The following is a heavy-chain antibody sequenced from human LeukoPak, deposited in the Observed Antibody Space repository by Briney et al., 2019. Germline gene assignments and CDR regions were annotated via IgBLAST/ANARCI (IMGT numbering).Heavy chain of an antibody. CDR1: GYTFTSYY. J-gene: IGHJ4*02. Sequence: ASVTVSFKSSGYTFTSYYMHWVRQPPAQGLEWMGIINPSGGSTSYAQKFQGRVTMTREMSTSTVYMELSSLRSEDTAVYYCARDKWELLRRAVFDYWGQGTLVTVPS. CDR2: INPSGGST. CDR3: ARDKWELLRRAVFDY. V-gene: IGHV1-46*01. D-gene: IGHD1-26*01.